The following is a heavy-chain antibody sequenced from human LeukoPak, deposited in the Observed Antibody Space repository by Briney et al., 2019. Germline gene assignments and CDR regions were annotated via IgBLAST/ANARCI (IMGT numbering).Heavy chain of an antibody. V-gene: IGHV3-30*02. CDR2: LRYDGSNK. CDR3: ANLMGYGGNSESFDY. Sequence: GGSLRLSCAASGFTFSSYGMHWVRQAPGKGLDWVAFLRYDGSNKYYADSVKGRFTISRDNSKNTLYLQMNSLRAEDTAVYYCANLMGYGGNSESFDYWGQGTLVTVSS. D-gene: IGHD4-23*01. CDR1: GFTFSSYG. J-gene: IGHJ4*02.